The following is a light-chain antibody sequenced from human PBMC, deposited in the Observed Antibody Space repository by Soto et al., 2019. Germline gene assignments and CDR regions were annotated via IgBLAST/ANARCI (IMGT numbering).Light chain of an antibody. J-gene: IGKJ5*01. Sequence: ERVLTQSPATLSVSPGDRATLSCRASETILSNLAWYQQKPGRAPRLLIYGASNGATGVPARFSGSGSGTEFTLTTSRLQSEDFAAYYCQQYKNWPINLGQGTRLEIK. CDR3: QQYKNWPIN. CDR2: GAS. CDR1: ETILSN. V-gene: IGKV3-15*01.